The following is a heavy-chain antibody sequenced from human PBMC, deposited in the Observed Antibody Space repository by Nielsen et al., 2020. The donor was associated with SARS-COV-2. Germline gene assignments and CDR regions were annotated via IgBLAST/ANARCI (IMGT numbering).Heavy chain of an antibody. J-gene: IGHJ3*02. V-gene: IGHV3-33*05. CDR3: ARGSERDFWSGFSNPFDS. CDR1: GFTFSSYG. CDR2: ISYDGSNK. D-gene: IGHD3-3*01. Sequence: GGSLRLSCAASGFTFSSYGMHWVRQAPGKGLEWVAVISYDGSNKYYADSVKGRFTISRDNAKNSVFLQMNTLRVEDTAVYFCARGSERDFWSGFSNPFDSWGQGTMVTVSS.